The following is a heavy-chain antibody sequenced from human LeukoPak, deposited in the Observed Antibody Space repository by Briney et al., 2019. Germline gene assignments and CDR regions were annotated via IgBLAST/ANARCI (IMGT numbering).Heavy chain of an antibody. J-gene: IGHJ4*02. CDR2: IGTAGDT. V-gene: IGHV3-13*01. CDR1: GFTFSSYD. CDR3: AREQRMTMVRGVITTCFFYY. D-gene: IGHD3-10*01. Sequence: PGGSLRLSCAASGFTFSSYDMHWVRQATGKGLEWVSAIGTAGDTYSPDMVKGRLSMSREKAKNSLSLQINSRRAGDTAVYYCAREQRMTMVRGVITTCFFYYWGQGTPVTVSS.